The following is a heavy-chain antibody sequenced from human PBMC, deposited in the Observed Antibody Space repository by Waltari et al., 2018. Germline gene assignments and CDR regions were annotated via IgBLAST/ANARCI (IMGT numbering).Heavy chain of an antibody. CDR1: GFTFSSYA. CDR2: ISYDGSNK. Sequence: CAASGFTFSSYAMHWVRQAPGKGLEWVAVISYDGSNKYYADSVKGRFTISRDNSKNTLYLQMNSLRAEDTAVYYCARGLRWIQLWFDYWGQGTLVTVSS. CDR3: ARGLRWIQLWFDY. D-gene: IGHD5-18*01. J-gene: IGHJ4*02. V-gene: IGHV3-30-3*01.